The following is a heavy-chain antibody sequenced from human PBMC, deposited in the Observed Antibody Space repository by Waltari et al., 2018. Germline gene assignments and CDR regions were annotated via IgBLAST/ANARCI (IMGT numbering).Heavy chain of an antibody. D-gene: IGHD6-19*01. CDR3: ATALGDSSSASRPFDF. CDR2: VDPEDGET. J-gene: IGHJ3*01. Sequence: EVQLLHSGAELKEPGTTVRISCKVSGYTFSDYYIPWVQQAPGKGLRWMGLVDPEDGETIYADNFQGRVTISADTSTDTAFMELSSLRSEDTAVFYCATALGDSSSASRPFDFWGQGTMITVSS. CDR1: GYTFSDYY. V-gene: IGHV1-69-2*01.